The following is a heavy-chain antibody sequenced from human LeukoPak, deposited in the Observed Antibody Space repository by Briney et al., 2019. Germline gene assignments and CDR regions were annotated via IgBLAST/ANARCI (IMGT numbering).Heavy chain of an antibody. D-gene: IGHD6-19*01. CDR1: GFTFSSYS. CDR2: ISSSSSYI. V-gene: IGHV3-21*01. Sequence: GGSLRLSCGASGFTFSSYSMNWVRQAPGKGPEWVSSISSSSSYIYYADSVKGRFTVSRDNAKNSLYLQMNSLRAEDTAVYYCARVGLAVAGTIDYWGQGTLVTVSS. J-gene: IGHJ4*02. CDR3: ARVGLAVAGTIDY.